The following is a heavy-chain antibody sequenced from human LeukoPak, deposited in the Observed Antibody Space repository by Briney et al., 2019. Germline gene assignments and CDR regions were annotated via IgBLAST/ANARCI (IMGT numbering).Heavy chain of an antibody. D-gene: IGHD1-1*01. V-gene: IGHV3-21*01. J-gene: IGHJ4*02. CDR2: ISSSYI. CDR1: GFTFSSYS. Sequence: GGSLRLSCAASGFTFSSYSMNWVRQAPGKGLEWVSSISSSYIYYADSVKGRFTISRDNAKNSLYLQMNSLRAEDTAVYYCARDPRGYNWNDVGYFDYWGQGTLVTVSS. CDR3: ARDPRGYNWNDVGYFDY.